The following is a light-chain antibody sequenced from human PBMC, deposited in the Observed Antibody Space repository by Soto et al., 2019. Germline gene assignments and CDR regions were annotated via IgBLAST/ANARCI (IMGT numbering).Light chain of an antibody. CDR2: DAV. CDR1: SPVVRHY. Sequence: EIVLTQSPDALSLSPGERVSLSCRASSPVVRHYIAWYHQKPGQAPRLLIRDAVSRATGIPDRFSGSDSASGTDFTLFISRLDPEDCGVFYCQQNGRSPTFGPGTKVEVK. V-gene: IGKV3-20*01. J-gene: IGKJ3*01. CDR3: QQNGRSPT.